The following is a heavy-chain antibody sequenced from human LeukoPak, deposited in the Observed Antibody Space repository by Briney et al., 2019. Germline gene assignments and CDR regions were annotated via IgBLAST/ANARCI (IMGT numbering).Heavy chain of an antibody. CDR1: GDSVSSNSAA. CDR2: TYYWSKWYN. V-gene: IGHV6-1*01. CDR3: ARLWYSSGSYYYYYMDV. J-gene: IGHJ6*03. D-gene: IGHD6-19*01. Sequence: QTLSLTCPISGDSVSSNSAAWNWIRHSPSRGLEWLRSTYYWSKWYNDYAVAVKSRITNKPDTSKNLFALQLNSMTPADKAVYYYARLWYSSGSYYYYYMDVWGKGTTVTVSS.